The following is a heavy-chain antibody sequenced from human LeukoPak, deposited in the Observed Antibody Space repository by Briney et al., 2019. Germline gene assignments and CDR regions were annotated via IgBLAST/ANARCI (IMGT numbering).Heavy chain of an antibody. CDR3: ARHEASDYGDFPYFDY. D-gene: IGHD4-17*01. CDR2: INHSGST. Sequence: SETLSLTCAVSGGSFSAYYWTWLRQPPGKGLEWIGEINHSGSTNYNPSLKSRVTISVDTSKNQFSLKLSSVTAADTAVYYCARHEASDYGDFPYFDYWGQGTLVTVSS. CDR1: GGSFSAYY. J-gene: IGHJ4*02. V-gene: IGHV4-34*01.